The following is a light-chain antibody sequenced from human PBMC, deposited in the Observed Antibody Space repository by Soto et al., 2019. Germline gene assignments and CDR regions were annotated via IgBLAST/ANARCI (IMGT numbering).Light chain of an antibody. CDR3: SSYRSHNNQVE. CDR1: SSDVGGYDF. CDR2: EVS. V-gene: IGLV2-14*01. J-gene: IGLJ2*01. Sequence: QSVLTQPASVSGSPGQSITISCTGTSSDVGGYDFVSWYQHHPGRAPKLIIYEVSSRPSGVSNRFSGSKSGNTASLTISGLQAEDEAEYHCSSYRSHNNQVEFGGGTKLTVL.